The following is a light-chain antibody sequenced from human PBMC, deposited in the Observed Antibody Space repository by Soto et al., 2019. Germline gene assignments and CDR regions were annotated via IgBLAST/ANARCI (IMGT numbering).Light chain of an antibody. J-gene: IGLJ1*01. V-gene: IGLV2-23*01. Sequence: QSVLTQPASVSGSPGQSITISCTGTSSDVGNYNLVSWYQQLPGKAPKLMIYEGTKRPSGVSDRFSGSKSGNTASLTISGLQAEDEADYFCCSYAGSDTYVFGTGTKLTVL. CDR2: EGT. CDR1: SSDVGNYNL. CDR3: CSYAGSDTYV.